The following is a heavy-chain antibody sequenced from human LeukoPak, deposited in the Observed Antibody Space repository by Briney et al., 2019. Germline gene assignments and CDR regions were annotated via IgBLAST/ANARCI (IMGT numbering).Heavy chain of an antibody. CDR3: AREIRGYYDSSGSLNLNWFDP. CDR2: IYYSGST. CDR1: GGSFSGYY. Sequence: PSETLSLTCAVYGGSFSGYYWSWIRQPPGKGLEWIGYIYYSGSTNYNPSLKSRVTISVDTSKNQFSLKLSSVTAADTAVYYCAREIRGYYDSSGSLNLNWFDPWGQGTLVTVSS. D-gene: IGHD3-22*01. J-gene: IGHJ5*02. V-gene: IGHV4-59*01.